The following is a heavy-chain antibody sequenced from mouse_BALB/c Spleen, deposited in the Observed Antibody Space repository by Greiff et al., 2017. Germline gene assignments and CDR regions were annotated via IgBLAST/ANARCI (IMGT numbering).Heavy chain of an antibody. J-gene: IGHJ4*01. V-gene: IGHV5-17*02. D-gene: IGHD2-4*01. CDR2: ISSGSSTI. CDR1: GFTFSSFG. CDR3: ARIYYDYRYAMDY. Sequence: EVQVVESGGGLVQPGGSRKLSCAASGFTFSSFGMHWVRQAPEKGLEWVAYISSGSSTIYYADTVKGRFTISRANPKNTLFLQMTSLRSEDTAMYYCARIYYDYRYAMDYWGQGTSVTVSS.